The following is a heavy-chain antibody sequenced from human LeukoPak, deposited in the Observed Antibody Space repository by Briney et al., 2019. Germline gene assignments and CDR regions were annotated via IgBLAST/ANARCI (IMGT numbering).Heavy chain of an antibody. CDR3: ARRGYSYVLVGGYYYYYYMDV. Sequence: ASVKVSCKASGYTFTSYGITWVRQAPGQGLEWVGWISPYNGNTKYAQKFQGRVTMTTDTSTNTAYMELRSLRSEDTAVYYCARRGYSYVLVGGYYYYYYMDVWGKGTTVTISS. V-gene: IGHV1-18*01. D-gene: IGHD5-18*01. CDR2: ISPYNGNT. J-gene: IGHJ6*03. CDR1: GYTFTSYG.